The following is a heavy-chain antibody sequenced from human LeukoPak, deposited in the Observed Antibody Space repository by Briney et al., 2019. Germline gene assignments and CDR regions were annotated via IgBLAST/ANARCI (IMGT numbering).Heavy chain of an antibody. Sequence: SETLSLTCTVSGGSISSYYWSWIRQPPGKGLEWIGYIYYSGSTNYNPSLKSRVTISVDTSKNQFSLKLSSVTAADTAVYYCARRRFGDPGADPWGQGTLVTVSS. CDR1: GGSISSYY. CDR3: ARRRFGDPGADP. V-gene: IGHV4-59*08. CDR2: IYYSGST. D-gene: IGHD3-10*01. J-gene: IGHJ5*02.